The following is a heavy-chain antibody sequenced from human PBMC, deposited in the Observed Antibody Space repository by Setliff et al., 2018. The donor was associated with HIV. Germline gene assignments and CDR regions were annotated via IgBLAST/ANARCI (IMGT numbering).Heavy chain of an antibody. CDR2: IYYSGST. CDR1: GGSISSSSYY. Sequence: LSLTCTVSGGSISSSSYYWGWIRQPPGKGLEWIGNIYYSGSTYYNPSLKSRVTISVDTSKNQFSLKLSSVTAADTAVYYCARYRRFADYIDVWGKGTTVTVSS. V-gene: IGHV4-39*01. CDR3: ARYRRFADYIDV. J-gene: IGHJ6*03. D-gene: IGHD1-26*01.